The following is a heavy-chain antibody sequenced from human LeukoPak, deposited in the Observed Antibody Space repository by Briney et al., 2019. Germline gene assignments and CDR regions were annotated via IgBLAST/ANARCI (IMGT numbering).Heavy chain of an antibody. CDR2: IYSGGST. CDR1: GFTVSSNY. D-gene: IGHD3-10*01. J-gene: IGHJ4*02. V-gene: IGHV3-66*01. Sequence: PGGSLRLSCAASGFTVSSNYMSWVRQAPGKGLDWVSVIYSGGSTYYADSVKGRFTISRDNSKNTLYLQMNSLRAEDTAVYYCARVGSWFGELSGDYWGQGTLVTVSS. CDR3: ARVGSWFGELSGDY.